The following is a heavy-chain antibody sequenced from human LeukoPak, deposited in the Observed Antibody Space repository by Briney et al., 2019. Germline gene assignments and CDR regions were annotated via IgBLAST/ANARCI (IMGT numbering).Heavy chain of an antibody. V-gene: IGHV3-9*01. Sequence: GGSLRLSCAASGFTFDDYAMHWVRQAPGKGLEWVSGISWNSGSIGYADSVKGRFTISRDNAKKFLYLQMNSLRAEDTAVYYCARDRRGVAGTYYYYYYMDVWGKGTTVTISS. CDR1: GFTFDDYA. D-gene: IGHD6-19*01. J-gene: IGHJ6*03. CDR2: ISWNSGSI. CDR3: ARDRRGVAGTYYYYYYMDV.